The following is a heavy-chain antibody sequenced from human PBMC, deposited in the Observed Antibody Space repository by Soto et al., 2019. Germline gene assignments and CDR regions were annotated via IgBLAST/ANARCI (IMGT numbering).Heavy chain of an antibody. CDR2: IIPIFGTA. V-gene: IGHV1-69*01. CDR1: GGTFSSYA. CDR3: ARHTRSYDFWSGYYQDYYYYGMDV. Sequence: QVQLVQSGAEVKKPGSSVKVSCKASGGTFSSYAISWVRQAPGQGLEWMGGIIPIFGTANYAQKFQGRVTITADESKSTAYMELSSLRSEDTAVYYCARHTRSYDFWSGYYQDYYYYGMDVWGQGTTVTVSS. D-gene: IGHD3-3*01. J-gene: IGHJ6*02.